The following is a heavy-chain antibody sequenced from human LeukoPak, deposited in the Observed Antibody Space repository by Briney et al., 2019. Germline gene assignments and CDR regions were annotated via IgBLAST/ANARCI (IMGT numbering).Heavy chain of an antibody. CDR3: ARDKVTY. CDR1: GFTFSNYW. V-gene: IGHV3-7*01. Sequence: GGSLRLSCAASGFTFSNYWMSWVRQAPGKGLEWVAHINKDGSEKYYVDSVKGRFTISRDNAKNSLYLQMKSLRVEDTAVYYCARDKVTYWGQGTLVTVSS. CDR2: INKDGSEK. D-gene: IGHD3-16*01. J-gene: IGHJ4*02.